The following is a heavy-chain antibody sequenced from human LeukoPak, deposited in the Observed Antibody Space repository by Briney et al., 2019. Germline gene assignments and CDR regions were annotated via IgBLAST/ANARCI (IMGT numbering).Heavy chain of an antibody. J-gene: IGHJ6*03. Sequence: PGGSLRLSCAASGFTLSSYSMNWVRQAPGKGLEWVSSISSSSSYIYYADSVKGRFTISRDNAKNSLYLQMNSLRAEDTAVYYCARDLSPLYYYYYMDVWGKGTTATVSS. CDR3: ARDLSPLYYYYYMDV. CDR1: GFTLSSYS. V-gene: IGHV3-21*01. CDR2: ISSSSSYI.